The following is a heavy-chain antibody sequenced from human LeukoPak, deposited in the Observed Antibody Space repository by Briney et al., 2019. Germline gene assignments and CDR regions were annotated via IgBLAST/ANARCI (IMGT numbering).Heavy chain of an antibody. Sequence: PGGSLRLSCAASGFTFSSYAMSWVRQAPGKGLEWVSAISGSGGSTYYADSVKGRFTISRDNSKNTLYLQMNSLRAEDTAVYYCATWIFLEWLMPDYWGQGTLVTVSS. V-gene: IGHV3-23*01. J-gene: IGHJ4*02. D-gene: IGHD3-3*01. CDR1: GFTFSSYA. CDR2: ISGSGGST. CDR3: ATWIFLEWLMPDY.